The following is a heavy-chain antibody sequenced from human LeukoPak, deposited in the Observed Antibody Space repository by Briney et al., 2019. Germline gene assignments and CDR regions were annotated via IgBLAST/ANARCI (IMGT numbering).Heavy chain of an antibody. CDR1: GGSFSGYY. V-gene: IGHV4-34*01. Sequence: SETLSLTCAVYGGSFSGYYRSWIRQPPGKGLEWIGEINHSGSTNYNPSLKSRVTISVDTSKNQFSLKLSSVTAEDTAVYYCARGRRITMIVVVITRAYYFDYWGQGTLVTVSS. J-gene: IGHJ4*02. CDR2: INHSGST. CDR3: ARGRRITMIVVVITRAYYFDY. D-gene: IGHD3-22*01.